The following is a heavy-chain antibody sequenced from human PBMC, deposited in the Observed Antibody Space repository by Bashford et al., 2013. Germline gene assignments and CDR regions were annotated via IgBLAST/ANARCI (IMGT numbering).Heavy chain of an antibody. D-gene: IGHD5-12*01. CDR3: ARDLGIILRAT. Sequence: GSLRLSCAASGFSFSSHAMTWVRQAPGKGLEWVSVSASGGSTDYADSVKGRFTISRDNAKYLLYLQMNSLRVEDTAMYYCARDLGIILRATWGQGTLVTVSS. J-gene: IGHJ4*02. CDR2: SASGGST. V-gene: IGHV3-23*01. CDR1: GFSFSSHA.